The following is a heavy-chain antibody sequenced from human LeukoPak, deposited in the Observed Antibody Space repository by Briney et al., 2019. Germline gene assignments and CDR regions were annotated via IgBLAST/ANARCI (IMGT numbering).Heavy chain of an antibody. Sequence: GRSLRLSCAASGFTFSSYGMHWVRQAPGKGLEWVAVISFHGRNIYYADSVKGRFTISRDNSKNTLYLQMNSLRAEDTAVYYCARDARLYRIVGATMMGWFDPWGQGTLVTVSS. V-gene: IGHV3-30*03. CDR2: ISFHGRNI. CDR3: ARDARLYRIVGATMMGWFDP. J-gene: IGHJ5*02. D-gene: IGHD1-26*01. CDR1: GFTFSSYG.